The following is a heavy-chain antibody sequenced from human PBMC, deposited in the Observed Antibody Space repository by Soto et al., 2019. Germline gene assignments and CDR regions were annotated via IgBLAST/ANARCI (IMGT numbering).Heavy chain of an antibody. D-gene: IGHD2-2*01. V-gene: IGHV3-33*01. J-gene: IGHJ4*02. CDR2: IWYDGSNK. CDR1: GFTFSSYG. Sequence: GGSLRLSCAASGFTFSSYGMHWVRQAPGKGLEWVAVIWYDGSNKYYADTVKGRFTISRDNSKNTLYLQMNSLRVEDTAVYYCARGRVCGSTSCYGNFDYWGQGTLVTVSS. CDR3: ARGRVCGSTSCYGNFDY.